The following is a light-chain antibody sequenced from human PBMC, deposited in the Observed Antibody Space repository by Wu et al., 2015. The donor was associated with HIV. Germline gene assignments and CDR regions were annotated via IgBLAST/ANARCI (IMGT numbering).Light chain of an antibody. Sequence: EIVMTQSPATLSVSLGERVTLFCRASQSVGTNLAWYQQKPGQAPSLLIYGASTRAPGVPARFSGSGSGTEFTLTISSLQSDDFATYYCQQSYSTPGTFGQGTKLEIK. CDR1: QSVGTN. CDR2: GAS. J-gene: IGKJ2*02. CDR3: QQSYSTPGT. V-gene: IGKV3-15*01.